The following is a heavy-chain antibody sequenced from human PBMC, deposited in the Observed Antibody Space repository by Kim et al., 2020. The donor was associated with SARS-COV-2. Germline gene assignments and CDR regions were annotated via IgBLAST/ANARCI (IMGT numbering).Heavy chain of an antibody. V-gene: IGHV3-74*01. CDR3: VRNRGWNFYDY. Sequence: GGSLRLSCAASGFTFSNYWMDWVRQVPGKGLVWISNMNTDGSTTNYADSVRGRFSISRDNAKDTLYLQMNSLRAEHTAVYYCVRNRGWNFYDYWGQGTLVTVSS. CDR1: GFTFSNYW. CDR2: MNTDGSTT. D-gene: IGHD1-1*01. J-gene: IGHJ4*02.